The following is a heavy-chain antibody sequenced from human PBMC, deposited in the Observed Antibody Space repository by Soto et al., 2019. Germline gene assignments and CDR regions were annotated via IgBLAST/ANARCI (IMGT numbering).Heavy chain of an antibody. CDR1: GFTFSSYW. Sequence: EVQLVESGGGLVQPGGSLRLSCAASGFTFSSYWMSWVRQAPGKGLEWVANIKQDGSEKYYVDSVKGRFTISRDNAKNSLYLQMNSLRAEDTAVYYCARGNIVGAISKVYFLRWGQGTLVTVSS. CDR2: IKQDGSEK. V-gene: IGHV3-7*03. J-gene: IGHJ4*02. CDR3: ARGNIVGAISKVYFLR. D-gene: IGHD1-26*01.